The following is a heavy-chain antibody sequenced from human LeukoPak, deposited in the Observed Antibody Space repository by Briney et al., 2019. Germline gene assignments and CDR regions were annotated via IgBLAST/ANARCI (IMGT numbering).Heavy chain of an antibody. Sequence: PGGSLRLSCAASGFTFSSYSMNWVRQAPGKGLEWVSAISGSGGSTYYADSVKGRFTISRDNSKNTLYLQMNSLRAEDTAVYYCAKDLSSGWYGSYGMDVWGQGTTVTVSS. D-gene: IGHD6-19*01. CDR1: GFTFSSYS. J-gene: IGHJ6*02. CDR2: ISGSGGST. V-gene: IGHV3-23*01. CDR3: AKDLSSGWYGSYGMDV.